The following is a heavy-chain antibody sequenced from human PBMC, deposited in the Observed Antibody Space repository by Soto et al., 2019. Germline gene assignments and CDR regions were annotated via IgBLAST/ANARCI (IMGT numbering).Heavy chain of an antibody. J-gene: IGHJ6*02. CDR1: GGSISSYY. CDR3: ARDRWDGYSYGSYYYYYGMDV. CDR2: IYYSGST. V-gene: IGHV4-59*01. Sequence: SETLSLTCTVSGGSISSYYWSWIRQPPGKGLEWIGYIYYSGSTNYNPSLKSRVTISVDTSKNQFSLKLSSVTAADTAVYYCARDRWDGYSYGSYYYYYGMDVWGQGTKVTVYS. D-gene: IGHD5-18*01.